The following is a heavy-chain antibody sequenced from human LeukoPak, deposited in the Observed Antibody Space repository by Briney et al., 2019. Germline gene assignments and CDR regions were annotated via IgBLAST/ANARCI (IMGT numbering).Heavy chain of an antibody. J-gene: IGHJ6*02. CDR2: IYSGGST. V-gene: IGHV3-53*01. CDR1: GFTVSSNY. Sequence: PGGSLRLSCAASGFTVSSNYMSWVRQAPGKGLEWVSVIYSGGSTYYTDSVKGRFTISRDNSKNTLYLQMNSLRAEDTAVYYCATTDIVATMVFYYYYGMDVWGQGTTVTVSS. D-gene: IGHD5-12*01. CDR3: ATTDIVATMVFYYYYGMDV.